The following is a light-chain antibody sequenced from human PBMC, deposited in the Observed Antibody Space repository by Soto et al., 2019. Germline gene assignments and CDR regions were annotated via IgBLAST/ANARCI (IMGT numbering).Light chain of an antibody. CDR2: GAS. V-gene: IGKV3-15*01. CDR3: QQYDTWPRT. J-gene: IGKJ1*01. CDR1: QSVGTN. Sequence: EIVMTQSPASLSVPPGERATLSCRASQSVGTNFAWYLQKPGQAPRLLIYGASTRATAVPARFTASGSGTEFTLSISSLQSDDFGVYYCQQYDTWPRTFGQGTKVEIK.